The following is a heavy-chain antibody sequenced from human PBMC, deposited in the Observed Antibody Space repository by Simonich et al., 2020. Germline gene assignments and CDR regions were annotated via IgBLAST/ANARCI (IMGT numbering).Heavy chain of an antibody. CDR3: ARVGYSNYYYYGMDV. D-gene: IGHD6-13*01. V-gene: IGHV4-38-2*01. J-gene: IGHJ6*02. CDR1: GYSISSGYY. Sequence: QVQLQESGPGLVKPSETLSLTCAVSGYSISSGYYWGWIRQPPGKGLEWIGSFYHSGSTYANPSLKSRVTISVDTSKNQFSLKLSSVTAADTAVYYCARVGYSNYYYYGMDVWGQGTTVTVSS. CDR2: FYHSGST.